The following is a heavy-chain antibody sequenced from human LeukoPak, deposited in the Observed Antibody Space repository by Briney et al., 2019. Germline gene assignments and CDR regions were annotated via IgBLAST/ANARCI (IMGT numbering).Heavy chain of an antibody. V-gene: IGHV4-30-4*07. Sequence: SQTLSLTCTVSGGSITGGGYSWSWIRQAPGKGLEWIGYIYYSGSTYYNPSLKSRVTISVDTSKNQFSLKLSSVTAADTAVYYCAREGGVGQPGDFDYWGQGTLVTVSS. J-gene: IGHJ4*02. D-gene: IGHD3-16*01. CDR3: AREGGVGQPGDFDY. CDR1: GGSITGGGYS. CDR2: IYYSGST.